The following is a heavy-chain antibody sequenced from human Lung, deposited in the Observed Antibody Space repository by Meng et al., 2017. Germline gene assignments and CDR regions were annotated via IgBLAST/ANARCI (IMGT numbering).Heavy chain of an antibody. CDR2: ISHSGST. D-gene: IGHD1-7*01. Sequence: QLHRQEAGPRLVQPSGTLSLACAVSGDSITRTQWWSWLRQTPGKGLEWIGEISHSGSTVYRPSLQGRVSISLDKSNNEFSLKLTSVTAADTAVYYCARETLRELGLFHYWGQGILVTVSS. V-gene: IGHV4-4*02. J-gene: IGHJ4*02. CDR3: ARETLRELGLFHY. CDR1: GDSITRTQW.